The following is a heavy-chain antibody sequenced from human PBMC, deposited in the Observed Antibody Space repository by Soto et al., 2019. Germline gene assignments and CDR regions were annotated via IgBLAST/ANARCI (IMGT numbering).Heavy chain of an antibody. D-gene: IGHD1-1*01. CDR2: IYYSGTT. CDR3: ASGHDAYKVRY. Sequence: WTWIRQHPGKGLEWIGYIYYSGTTYYNPSLKSRPTISMDTSENQFSLELTSVTAADTAIYFCASGHDAYKVRYWGQGTRVTVSS. V-gene: IGHV4-31*02. J-gene: IGHJ4*02.